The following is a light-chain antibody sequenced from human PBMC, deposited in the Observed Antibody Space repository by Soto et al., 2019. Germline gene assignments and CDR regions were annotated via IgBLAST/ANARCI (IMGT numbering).Light chain of an antibody. V-gene: IGLV2-14*03. CDR3: QSYTSSSSLDV. J-gene: IGLJ1*01. CDR2: DDS. Sequence: QSALTQPASVSGSPGQSITISCTGSSSDVGGYYDVYWYQHHPGKAPKLIIYDDSNRPSGVSNRFSGSKSGNTASLTISGLQAEDEADYYCQSYTSSSSLDVFGTGTKLTVL. CDR1: SSDVGGYYD.